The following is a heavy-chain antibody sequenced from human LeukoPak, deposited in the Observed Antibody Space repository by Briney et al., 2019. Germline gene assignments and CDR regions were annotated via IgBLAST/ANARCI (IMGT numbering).Heavy chain of an antibody. J-gene: IGHJ6*02. D-gene: IGHD6-13*01. CDR2: ISGSGGST. CDR3: ATEQPGIAAAGYWYYYYGMDV. V-gene: IGHV3-23*01. Sequence: PGGSLRLSCAASGFTFNNAWMSWVRQAPGKGLEWVSAISGSGGSTYYADSVKGRFTISRDNSKNTLYLQMNSLRAEDTAVYYCATEQPGIAAAGYWYYYYGMDVWGQGTTVTVSS. CDR1: GFTFNNAW.